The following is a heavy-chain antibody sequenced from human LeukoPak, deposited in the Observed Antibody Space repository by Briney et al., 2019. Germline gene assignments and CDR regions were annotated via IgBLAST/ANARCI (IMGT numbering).Heavy chain of an antibody. D-gene: IGHD2-8*01. V-gene: IGHV5-51*01. CDR3: ARSVGYCSDGVCSVFDY. CDR2: IYPDDSDT. Sequence: GESLKISCKGSGYSFTKYWIGWVRQMPGKGLEWMGIIYPDDSDTRYSPSFQGQVTISADKSISTAYLQWRSLKASDTAMYYCARSVGYCSDGVCSVFDYWGQGTLVTVSS. J-gene: IGHJ4*02. CDR1: GYSFTKYW.